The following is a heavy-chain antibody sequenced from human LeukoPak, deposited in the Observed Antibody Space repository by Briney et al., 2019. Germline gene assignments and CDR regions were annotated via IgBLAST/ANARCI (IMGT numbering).Heavy chain of an antibody. CDR1: GFSFRGNA. Sequence: PGGSLRLSCIVSGFSFRGNAMNWVRQAQGKGLEWVSYISASSSNIHYADTVKGRFTISRDNAKNSLYLQMDSLRAEDTAVYYCARVKDVNDDITFQHWGQGALVTVSS. D-gene: IGHD3-16*01. J-gene: IGHJ1*01. CDR3: ARVKDVNDDITFQH. CDR2: ISASSSNI. V-gene: IGHV3-48*01.